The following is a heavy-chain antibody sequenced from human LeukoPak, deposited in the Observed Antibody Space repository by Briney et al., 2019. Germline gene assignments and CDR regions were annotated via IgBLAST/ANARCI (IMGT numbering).Heavy chain of an antibody. CDR1: GGSISHYY. D-gene: IGHD3-3*01. J-gene: IGHJ4*02. Sequence: KPSETLSLTCTVSGGSISHYYWSWIRQPPGKGLQWIGYISYSGSTYYNPSLKSRVTISVDTSKNQFSLKLSSVTAADTAVYYCARGLRTGFWSGYPAIDYWGQGTLVTVSS. CDR2: ISYSGST. V-gene: IGHV4-59*01. CDR3: ARGLRTGFWSGYPAIDY.